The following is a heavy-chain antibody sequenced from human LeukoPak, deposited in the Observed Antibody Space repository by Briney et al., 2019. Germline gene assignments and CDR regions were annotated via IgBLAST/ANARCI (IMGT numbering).Heavy chain of an antibody. D-gene: IGHD6-6*01. CDR2: IYYSGST. Sequence: SETLSLTCTVSGGSISSYYWSWIRQPPGKGLEWIGYIYYSGSTNYNPSLKSRVTISVDTSKNQFSLKLSSVTAADTAVYYCARGWYSGSPDYWGQETLVTVSS. J-gene: IGHJ4*02. CDR1: GGSISSYY. V-gene: IGHV4-59*08. CDR3: ARGWYSGSPDY.